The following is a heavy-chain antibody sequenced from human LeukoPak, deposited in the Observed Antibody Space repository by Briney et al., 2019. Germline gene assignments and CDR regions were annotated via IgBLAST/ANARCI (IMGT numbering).Heavy chain of an antibody. CDR2: IYTTGST. D-gene: IGHD3-10*01. CDR3: ARDRGISTARGVPSWFDP. V-gene: IGHV4-61*02. CDR1: GGSLSSGDYY. Sequence: PSETLSLTCTVSGGSLSSGDYYWTWIRQPAGKGLEWIGRIYTTGSTSYNPSLKNRVTISVDTSKNQISLKLSSVTAADTAVYYCARDRGISTARGVPSWFDPWGQGTLVTVSS. J-gene: IGHJ5*02.